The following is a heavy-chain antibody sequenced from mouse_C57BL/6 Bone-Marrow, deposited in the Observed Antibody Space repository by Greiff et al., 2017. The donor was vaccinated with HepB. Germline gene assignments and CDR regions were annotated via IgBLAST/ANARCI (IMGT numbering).Heavy chain of an antibody. Sequence: VQLQQPGAELVKPGASVKLSCKASGYTFTSYWMHWVKQRPGQGLEWIGYINPSSGYTKYNQKFKDKATLTADKSSSTAYMQLSSLTYEDSAVYYCANIYYGYGGFAYWGQGTLVTVSA. V-gene: IGHV1-7*01. CDR3: ANIYYGYGGFAY. CDR2: INPSSGYT. D-gene: IGHD2-2*01. CDR1: GYTFTSYW. J-gene: IGHJ3*01.